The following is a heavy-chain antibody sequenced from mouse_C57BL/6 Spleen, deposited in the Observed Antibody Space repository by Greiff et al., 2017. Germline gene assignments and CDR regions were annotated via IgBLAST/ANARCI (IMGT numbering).Heavy chain of an antibody. J-gene: IGHJ4*01. Sequence: IQLQQPGAELVKPGASVKLSCKASGYTFTSYWMQWVKQRPGQGLEWIGEIDPSDSYTNYNQKFKGKATLTVDTSSSTAYMQLSSLTSEDSAVYYCARTSHYYGSSYGAMDYWGQGTSVTVSS. V-gene: IGHV1-50*01. CDR1: GYTFTSYW. D-gene: IGHD1-1*01. CDR2: IDPSDSYT. CDR3: ARTSHYYGSSYGAMDY.